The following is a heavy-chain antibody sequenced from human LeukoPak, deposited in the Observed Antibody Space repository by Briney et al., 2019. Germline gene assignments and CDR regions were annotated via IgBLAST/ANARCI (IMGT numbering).Heavy chain of an antibody. J-gene: IGHJ4*02. V-gene: IGHV3-21*01. CDR2: ISSSSSYI. CDR3: ARVKNHRGIAVAGSDY. Sequence: PGGSLRLSCAASGFTFSSYTMNWVRQAPGKGLEWVSSISSSSSYIYYADSVKGRFTISRDNAKNSPYLQMNSLRAEDTAVYYCARVKNHRGIAVAGSDYWGQGTLVTVSS. D-gene: IGHD6-13*01. CDR1: GFTFSSYT.